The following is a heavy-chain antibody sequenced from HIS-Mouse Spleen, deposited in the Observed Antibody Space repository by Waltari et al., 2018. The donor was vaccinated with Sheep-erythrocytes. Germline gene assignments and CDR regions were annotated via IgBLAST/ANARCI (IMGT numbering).Heavy chain of an antibody. CDR2: IYYSGRT. Sequence: QVQLQESGPGLVKPSQTLSLTCTVSGGSISSGGYYWSWIRQHPGKGLEWIGYIYYSGRTYYNQSLKSRVTIAVETSKNQFSLKLSSVTAADTAVYYCARDRLGIFGYWGQGTLVTVSS. V-gene: IGHV4-31*03. CDR1: GGSISSGGYY. J-gene: IGHJ4*02. CDR3: ARDRLGIFGY. D-gene: IGHD7-27*01.